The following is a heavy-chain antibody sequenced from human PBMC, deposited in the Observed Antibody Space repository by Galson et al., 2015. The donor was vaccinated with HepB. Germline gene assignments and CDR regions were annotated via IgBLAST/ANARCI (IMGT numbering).Heavy chain of an antibody. D-gene: IGHD6-19*01. V-gene: IGHV3-66*01. Sequence: SLRLSCAASGFTVSSNYMSWVRQAPGKGLEWVSVIYSGGNTYYADSVRGRFTISRDNSKNTLYLQMNSLRADDTAVYYCARGVQPGSSGWWSEFDYWGQGTLVTVSS. CDR2: IYSGGNT. J-gene: IGHJ4*02. CDR3: ARGVQPGSSGWWSEFDY. CDR1: GFTVSSNY.